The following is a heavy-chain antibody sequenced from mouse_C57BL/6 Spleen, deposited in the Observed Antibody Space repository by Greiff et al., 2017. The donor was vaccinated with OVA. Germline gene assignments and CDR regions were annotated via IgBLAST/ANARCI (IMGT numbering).Heavy chain of an antibody. CDR3: ARERGLRHAMDY. CDR1: GYTFTSYW. J-gene: IGHJ4*01. D-gene: IGHD2-4*01. V-gene: IGHV1-53*01. CDR2: INPSNGGT. Sequence: QVQLQQPGTELVKPGASVELSCKASGYTFTSYWMHWVKQRPGQGLEWIGNINPSNGGTNYNEKFKSKATLTVDKSSSTAYMQLSSLTSEDSAVYYCARERGLRHAMDYWGQGTSVTVSS.